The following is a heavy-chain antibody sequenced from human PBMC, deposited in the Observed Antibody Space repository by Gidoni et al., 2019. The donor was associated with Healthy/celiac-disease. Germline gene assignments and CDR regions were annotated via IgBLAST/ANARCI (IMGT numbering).Heavy chain of an antibody. Sequence: QITLKESGPTLVKPTQTLTLTCTFSGFSLSTSGVGVGWIRQPPGKALEWLALIYWNDDKRYSPSLKSRLTITKDTSKNQVVLTMTNMDPVDTATYYCAHKNRRRRDYDFWSGYYTDDAFDIWGQGTMVTVSS. D-gene: IGHD3-3*01. J-gene: IGHJ3*02. CDR1: GFSLSTSGVG. V-gene: IGHV2-5*01. CDR3: AHKNRRRRDYDFWSGYYTDDAFDI. CDR2: IYWNDDK.